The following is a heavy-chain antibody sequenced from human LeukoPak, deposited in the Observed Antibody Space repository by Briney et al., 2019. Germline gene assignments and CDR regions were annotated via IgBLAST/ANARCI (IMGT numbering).Heavy chain of an antibody. D-gene: IGHD5-12*01. CDR3: ARGSEPMGGLRFTS. V-gene: IGHV1-8*03. CDR2: MNPNSGNT. J-gene: IGHJ4*02. CDR1: GYTFTSYD. Sequence: ASVKVSCKASGYTFTSYDISWVRQATGQGLEWMGWMNPNSGNTGYAQKFQGRVTITRNTSISTAYMELSSLRSEDTAVYYCARGSEPMGGLRFTSWGQGTLVTVSS.